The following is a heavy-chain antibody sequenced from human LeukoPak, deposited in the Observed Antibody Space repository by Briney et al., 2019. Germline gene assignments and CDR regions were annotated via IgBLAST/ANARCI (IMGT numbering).Heavy chain of an antibody. CDR1: GFTFSSYW. Sequence: GGSLRLSCAASGFTFSSYWMHWVRQAPGKGPVWVSRINNDGSGATYADSVKGRFTISRDDAKNTLYLQMNSLRAEDTAVYYCVRGGESTWSWGQGTLVTVSS. CDR3: VRGGESTWS. J-gene: IGHJ5*02. CDR2: INNDGSGA. V-gene: IGHV3-74*01. D-gene: IGHD2-15*01.